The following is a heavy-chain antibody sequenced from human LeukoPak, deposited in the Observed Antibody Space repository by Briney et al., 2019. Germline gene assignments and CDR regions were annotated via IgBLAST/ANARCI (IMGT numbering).Heavy chain of an antibody. J-gene: IGHJ4*02. CDR2: ISSSSYT. Sequence: PGGSLRLSCAASGFTFSDYYMSWIRQAPGKGLEWVSYISSSSYTNYADSVKGRFTISRDNAKNSLYLQMNSLRAEDTAVYYCARGRSTSWMSSMGYWGQGTLVTVSS. CDR3: ARGRSTSWMSSMGY. CDR1: GFTFSDYY. V-gene: IGHV3-11*06. D-gene: IGHD2-2*01.